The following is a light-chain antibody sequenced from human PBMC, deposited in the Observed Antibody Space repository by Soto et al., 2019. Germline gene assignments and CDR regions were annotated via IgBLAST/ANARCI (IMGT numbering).Light chain of an antibody. CDR1: SPNIGAGYD. V-gene: IGLV1-40*01. CDR2: DNT. J-gene: IGLJ2*01. CDR3: QSYDNNLSVT. Sequence: QSVLTQPPSVSGAPGQRVTISCTGSSPNIGAGYDVHWYQHLPGTAPKLLIYDNTNRPSGVPDRFSGSKSATSASLDISGLQAEDEADYYCQSYDNNLSVTFGGGTKVTVL.